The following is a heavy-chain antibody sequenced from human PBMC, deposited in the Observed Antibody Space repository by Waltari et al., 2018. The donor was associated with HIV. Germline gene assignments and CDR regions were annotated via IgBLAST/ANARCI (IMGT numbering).Heavy chain of an antibody. V-gene: IGHV1-18*01. J-gene: IGHJ6*02. CDR1: GYTFTSYG. CDR2: ISVYNVHT. Sequence: QVQLVQSGAEVKKPGASVKVSCKASGYTFTSYGISWVRQAPGQGLEWMGWISVYNVHTNDAQKLQGRITMTTDTSPSTAYMELRSLRSEDTAVYYCAGGAAGYYYYVMDVWGQGTTVTVSS. D-gene: IGHD6-13*01. CDR3: AGGAAGYYYYVMDV.